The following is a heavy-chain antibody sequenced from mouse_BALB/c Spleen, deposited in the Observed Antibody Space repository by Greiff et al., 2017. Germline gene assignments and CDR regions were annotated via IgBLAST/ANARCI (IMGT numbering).Heavy chain of an antibody. Sequence: EVHLVESGGGLVKPGGSLKLSCAASGFTFSSYTMSWVRQTPEKRLEWVATISSGGSYTYYPDSVKGRFTISRDNAKNTLYLQMSSLRSEDTAMYYCARQKTDYFDYWGQGTTLTVSS. CDR3: ARQKTDYFDY. CDR1: GFTFSSYT. V-gene: IGHV5-9-3*01. CDR2: ISSGGSYT. J-gene: IGHJ2*01.